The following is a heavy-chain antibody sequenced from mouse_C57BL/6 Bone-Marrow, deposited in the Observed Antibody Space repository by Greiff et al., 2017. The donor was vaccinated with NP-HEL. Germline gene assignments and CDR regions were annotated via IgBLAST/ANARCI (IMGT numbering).Heavy chain of an antibody. CDR2: ISDGGSYT. CDR3: AREGNYYGSSYYFDY. CDR1: GFTFSSYA. J-gene: IGHJ2*01. D-gene: IGHD1-1*01. Sequence: DVMLVESGGGLVKPGGSLKLSCAASGFTFSSYAMSWVRQTPEKRLEWVATISDGGSYTYYPDNVKGRFTISRDNAKNNLYLQMSHLKSEDTAMYYCAREGNYYGSSYYFDYWGQGTTLTVSS. V-gene: IGHV5-4*01.